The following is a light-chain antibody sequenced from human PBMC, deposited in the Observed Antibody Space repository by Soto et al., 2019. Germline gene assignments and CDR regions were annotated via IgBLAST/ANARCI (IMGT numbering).Light chain of an antibody. CDR1: SSDVGNYNY. CDR3: CSYAGSYTWV. J-gene: IGLJ3*02. CDR2: DVS. V-gene: IGLV2-11*01. Sequence: QSVLTQPRSLSGSPGQSVTISCTGTSSDVGNYNYVSWYQQHPGKAPKLMIYDVSKRPSGVPDRFSGSKSGNTASLTISGLQAEDEADYYCCSYAGSYTWVFGGGTQLTVL.